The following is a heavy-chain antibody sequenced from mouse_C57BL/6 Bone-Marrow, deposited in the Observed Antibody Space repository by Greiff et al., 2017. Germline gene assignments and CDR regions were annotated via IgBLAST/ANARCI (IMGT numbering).Heavy chain of an antibody. V-gene: IGHV5-17*01. CDR2: ISSGSSTI. Sequence: EVHLVESGGGLVKPGGSLKLSCAASGFTFSDYGMHWVRQAPEKGLEWVAYISSGSSTIYYADTVKGRFTISRDNAKNTLFLQMTSLRSEDTAMYYCAVLITTVVATKGVDYWGQGTSVTVSS. J-gene: IGHJ4*01. D-gene: IGHD1-1*01. CDR1: GFTFSDYG. CDR3: AVLITTVVATKGVDY.